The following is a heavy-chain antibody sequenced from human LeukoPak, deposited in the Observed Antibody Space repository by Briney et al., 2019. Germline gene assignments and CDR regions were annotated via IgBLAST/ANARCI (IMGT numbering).Heavy chain of an antibody. J-gene: IGHJ4*02. CDR1: GYTFTDYY. Sequence: ASVKVSCKVSGYTFTDYYMHWVQQAPGKGLEWMGLVDPEDGETIYAEKFQGRVTITADTSTDTAYMELSSPRSEDTAVYYCATGSSGFLDYWGQGTLVTVSS. D-gene: IGHD3-3*01. V-gene: IGHV1-69-2*01. CDR3: ATGSSGFLDY. CDR2: VDPEDGET.